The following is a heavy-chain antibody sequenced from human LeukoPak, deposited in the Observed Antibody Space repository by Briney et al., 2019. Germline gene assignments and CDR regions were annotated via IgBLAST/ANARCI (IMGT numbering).Heavy chain of an antibody. Sequence: PGGSLRLSCAASGFTVSSNYINWVRQAPGKGLEWVSVIYSGGNTYYADSVKGRFTISRDNSKNMLYLQMNSLRAEDTAVYYCARRAAGGWLQLDYWGQGTLVTVSS. CDR3: ARRAAGGWLQLDY. J-gene: IGHJ4*02. CDR2: IYSGGNT. D-gene: IGHD5-24*01. V-gene: IGHV3-66*01. CDR1: GFTVSSNY.